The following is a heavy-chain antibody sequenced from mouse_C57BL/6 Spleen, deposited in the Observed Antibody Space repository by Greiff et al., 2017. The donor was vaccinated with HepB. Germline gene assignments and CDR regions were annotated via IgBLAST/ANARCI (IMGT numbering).Heavy chain of an antibody. V-gene: IGHV14-4*01. D-gene: IGHD1-1*01. CDR1: GFNIKDDY. CDR3: TTSITTVVARYYAMDY. CDR2: IDPENGDT. J-gene: IGHJ4*01. Sequence: VQLQQSGAELVRPGASVKLSCTASGFNIKDDYMHWVKQRPEQGLEWIGWIDPENGDTEYASKFQGKATITADTSSNTAYLRLNSLTSEDTAVYYCTTSITTVVARYYAMDYWGQGTSVTVSS.